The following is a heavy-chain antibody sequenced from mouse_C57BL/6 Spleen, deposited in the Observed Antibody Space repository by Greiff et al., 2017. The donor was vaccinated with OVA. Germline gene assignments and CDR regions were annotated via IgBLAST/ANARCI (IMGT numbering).Heavy chain of an antibody. J-gene: IGHJ3*01. D-gene: IGHD2-4*01. V-gene: IGHV1-69*01. CDR3: ARGFNDYDRGLSY. CDR1: GYTFTSYW. CDR2: IDPSDSYP. Sequence: QVQLQQSGAELVMPGASVKLSCKASGYTFTSYWMHWVKQRPGPGLEWIGEIDPSDSYPNYNQPFKGKSTLTVDKSSSTAYMQLSSLTSEDSAVYYCARGFNDYDRGLSYWGQGTLVTVSA.